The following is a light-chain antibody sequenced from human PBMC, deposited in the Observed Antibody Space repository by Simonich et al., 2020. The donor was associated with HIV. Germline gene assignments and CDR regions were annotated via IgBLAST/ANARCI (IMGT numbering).Light chain of an antibody. V-gene: IGLV2-8*01. J-gene: IGLJ3*02. CDR1: SSDVGGYNY. CDR3: QSYDSSLSGSV. Sequence: QSALTQPASVSGSPGQSVTISCTGTSSDVGGYNYVSWYQQHPGKAHQLMIYEVTRRTSGVPDRFSGSKSGNTASLTVSGLQAEDEADYYCQSYDSSLSGSVFGGGTKLTVL. CDR2: EVT.